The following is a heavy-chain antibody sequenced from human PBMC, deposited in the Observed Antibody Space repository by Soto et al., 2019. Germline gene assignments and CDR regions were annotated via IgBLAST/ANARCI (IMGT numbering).Heavy chain of an antibody. D-gene: IGHD3-9*01. CDR2: ISSIGST. Sequence: QAQLQESGPGLVKPSQTLSLTCTVSGGSISSGDYFWSWIRQSPGKGLEWIGYISSIGSTYYNPSLKSRVSVSRDTSKNQFSLKLSSVTTTDTAVYYCARGLVIRPYYYHGMDVWGQGTTVTVSS. V-gene: IGHV4-30-4*01. CDR3: ARGLVIRPYYYHGMDV. CDR1: GGSISSGDYF. J-gene: IGHJ6*02.